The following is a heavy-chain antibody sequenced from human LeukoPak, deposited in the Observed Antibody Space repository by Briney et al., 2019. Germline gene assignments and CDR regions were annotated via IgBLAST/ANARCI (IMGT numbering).Heavy chain of an antibody. CDR2: IWYDGSNK. CDR3: ARKQQLVVYFDY. J-gene: IGHJ4*02. D-gene: IGHD6-13*01. Sequence: GGSLRLSCAASGFTFSSYGMHWVRQAPGKGLEWVAVIWYDGSNKYYADSVKGRFTISRDNSKNTLYLQMNSLRAEDTAVYYCARKQQLVVYFDYWGQGTLVTVSS. V-gene: IGHV3-33*01. CDR1: GFTFSSYG.